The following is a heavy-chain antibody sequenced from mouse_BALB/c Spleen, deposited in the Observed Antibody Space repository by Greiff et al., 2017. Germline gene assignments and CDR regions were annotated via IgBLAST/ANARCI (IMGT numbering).Heavy chain of an antibody. V-gene: IGHV5-4*02. Sequence: DVKLVESGGGLVKPGGSLKLSCAASGFTFSDYYMYWVRQTPEKRLEWVATISDGGSYTYYPDSVKGRFTISRDNAKNNLYLQMSSLKSEDTAMYYCARDDGNYEIAYWGQGTLVTVSA. D-gene: IGHD2-1*01. J-gene: IGHJ3*01. CDR3: ARDDGNYEIAY. CDR1: GFTFSDYY. CDR2: ISDGGSYT.